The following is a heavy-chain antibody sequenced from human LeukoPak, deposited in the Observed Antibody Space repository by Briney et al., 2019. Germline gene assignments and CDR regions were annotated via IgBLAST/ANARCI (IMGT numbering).Heavy chain of an antibody. D-gene: IGHD6-19*01. CDR2: IYYSGST. J-gene: IGHJ4*02. Sequence: PSETLSLTCTVSGGSISSGGYYWSWIRQHPGKGLEWIGYIYYSGSTYYNPSLKSRVTISVDTSKNQFSLKLSSVTAADTAVYYCARGPRQWLPSFDYWGQGTLVTVSS. CDR3: ARGPRQWLPSFDY. CDR1: GGSISSGGYY. V-gene: IGHV4-31*03.